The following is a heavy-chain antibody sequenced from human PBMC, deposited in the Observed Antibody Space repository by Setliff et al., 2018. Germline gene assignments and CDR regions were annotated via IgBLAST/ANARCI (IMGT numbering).Heavy chain of an antibody. J-gene: IGHJ4*02. CDR3: ARSPGWIPWFDY. Sequence: GGSLRLSCAASGFSFSNHDMNWVRQAPGKGLEWVSYISLSSRTIYYADSVRGRFTISRDNAENSLYLQMTSLRAEDTAVYYCARSPGWIPWFDYWGQGILVTVSS. CDR1: GFSFSNHD. D-gene: IGHD5-18*01. V-gene: IGHV3-48*04. CDR2: ISLSSRTI.